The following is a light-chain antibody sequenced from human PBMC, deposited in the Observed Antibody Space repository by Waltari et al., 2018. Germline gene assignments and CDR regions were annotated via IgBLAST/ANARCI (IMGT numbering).Light chain of an antibody. Sequence: SYELTQPPSVSVALGQTAKITCGGNNIGTKNVHWYQQKPGQAPVVVIYRDNTRPSGIPERFSGSNSGNTATLTISRAQAGDEADYYCQVWDSSSAVVFGTGTKVTVL. CDR1: NIGTKN. V-gene: IGLV3-9*01. CDR3: QVWDSSSAVV. J-gene: IGLJ1*01. CDR2: RDN.